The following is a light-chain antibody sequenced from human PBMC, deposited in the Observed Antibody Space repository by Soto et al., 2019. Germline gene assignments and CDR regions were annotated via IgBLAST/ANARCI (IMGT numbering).Light chain of an antibody. CDR2: DAS. V-gene: IGKV1-5*01. CDR3: QQYSDSSGA. J-gene: IGKJ1*01. Sequence: DIQVTQSPSTLSASVGDIVTITCGASQSIGTWLAWYQQKPGKAPKLLIFDASTLESGVPSRFSGSGSGTDFTLTISSLQPDDFATYYCQQYSDSSGAFGQGTRVEIK. CDR1: QSIGTW.